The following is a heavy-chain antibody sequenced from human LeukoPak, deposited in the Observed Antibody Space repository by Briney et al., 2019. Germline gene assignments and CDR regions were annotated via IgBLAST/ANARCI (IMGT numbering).Heavy chain of an antibody. J-gene: IGHJ4*02. CDR3: VRVHYYESRAYYPY. Sequence: QPGGSLRLSCAASGFTFSSYWMHWVRQAPGKGLVWVSRINSDGSDTSYADSVKGRFTISRDNARDTLYLQMNSLRAEDTAVYYCVRVHYYESRAYYPYWGQGTLVTVSS. CDR2: INSDGSDT. D-gene: IGHD3-22*01. CDR1: GFTFSSYW. V-gene: IGHV3-74*01.